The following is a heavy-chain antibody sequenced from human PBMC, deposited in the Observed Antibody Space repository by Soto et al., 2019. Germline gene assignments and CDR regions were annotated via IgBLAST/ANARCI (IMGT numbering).Heavy chain of an antibody. Sequence: QVQLVESGGGLVKPGGSLRLSCVASVFTFSDYYMGWISQAPGKGLEWVSHTSGSGRWIFYGDSVKGRFTISRDNAKKSRQLQMNGLRAEYTAVYYCARDLKVIVSTSAAVDVWGHGTLVIVSS. D-gene: IGHD2-21*01. CDR3: ARDLKVIVSTSAAVDV. CDR2: TSGSGRWI. V-gene: IGHV3-11*01. CDR1: VFTFSDYY. J-gene: IGHJ4*03.